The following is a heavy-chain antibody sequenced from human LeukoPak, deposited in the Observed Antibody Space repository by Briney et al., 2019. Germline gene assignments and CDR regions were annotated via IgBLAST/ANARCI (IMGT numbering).Heavy chain of an antibody. D-gene: IGHD3-22*01. CDR1: GGSFSGYY. V-gene: IGHV4-34*01. CDR2: INHSGST. CDR3: ARGATYYYDSSGYSDWFDP. J-gene: IGHJ5*02. Sequence: PSVTLSLTCAVYGGSFSGYYWSWIRQPPGKGLEWIGEINHSGSTNYNPSLKSRVTISVDTSKNQFSLKLSSVTAADTAVYYCARGATYYYDSSGYSDWFDPWGQGTLVTVSS.